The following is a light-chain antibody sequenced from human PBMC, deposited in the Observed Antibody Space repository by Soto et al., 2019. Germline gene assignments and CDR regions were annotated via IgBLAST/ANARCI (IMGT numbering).Light chain of an antibody. Sequence: QSVLTQPPSASGTPGQRVTISCSGSSSNIGSNYVYWYQQLPGTAPKLLIYGNNQRPSGVPDRFSGSKSGTSASLAISGLRSEDEADYYCAAWDDSLRGPVFGGGTKLTVL. V-gene: IGLV1-47*01. CDR3: AAWDDSLRGPV. CDR2: GNN. J-gene: IGLJ2*01. CDR1: SSNIGSNY.